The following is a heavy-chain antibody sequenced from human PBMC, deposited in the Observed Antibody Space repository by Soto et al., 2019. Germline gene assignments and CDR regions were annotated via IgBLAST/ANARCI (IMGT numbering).Heavy chain of an antibody. D-gene: IGHD2-2*01. CDR3: ARSRAGRTAASYYDYMDV. V-gene: IGHV3-7*01. Sequence: EVQLVESGGGLVQPGGSLRVSCAAAGFSFSDYWMTWVRQVPGKGLEWVANIKQDGSEKYYADSVKGRFTISRDNAKSSLYGQLNSLRAEDTAVYYCARSRAGRTAASYYDYMDVWGKGTTVTVSS. CDR2: IKQDGSEK. CDR1: GFSFSDYW. J-gene: IGHJ6*03.